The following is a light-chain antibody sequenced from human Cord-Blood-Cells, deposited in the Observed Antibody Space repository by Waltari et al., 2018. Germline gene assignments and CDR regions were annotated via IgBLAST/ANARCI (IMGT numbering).Light chain of an antibody. J-gene: IGKJ1*01. Sequence: DIQTTQSPSSLSASVGDRVTITCRASKSISSYLNWYQQKPGKAPKLLIYAASSLQSGVPSRFSGSGSGTDFTLTISSLQPEDFATYYCQQSYSTPWTFGQGTKVEIK. V-gene: IGKV1-39*01. CDR3: QQSYSTPWT. CDR2: AAS. CDR1: KSISSY.